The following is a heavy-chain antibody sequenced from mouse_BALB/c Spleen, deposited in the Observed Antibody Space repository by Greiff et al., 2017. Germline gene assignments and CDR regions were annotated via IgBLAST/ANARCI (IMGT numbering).Heavy chain of an antibody. Sequence: QVQLQQSGPGLVAPSQSLSITCTVSGFSLTSYGVSWVRQPPGKGLEWLGVIWGDGSTNYHSALISRLSISKDNSKSQVFLKLNSLQTDDTATYYCAKQGDDYDGGPSWFAYWGQGTLVTVSA. CDR2: IWGDGST. J-gene: IGHJ3*01. CDR1: GFSLTSYG. D-gene: IGHD2-4*01. CDR3: AKQGDDYDGGPSWFAY. V-gene: IGHV2-3*01.